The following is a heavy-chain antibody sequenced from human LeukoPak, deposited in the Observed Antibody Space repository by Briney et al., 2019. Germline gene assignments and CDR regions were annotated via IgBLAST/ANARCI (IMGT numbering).Heavy chain of an antibody. Sequence: GGSLRLSCAASGFTFSSYEMNWVRQAPGKGLEWVSYISSSGSTIYYAVSVKGRFTISRDNAKNSLYLQMNSLRAEDTAVYYCARTPLGAMGYYGMDVWGQGTTVTVSS. CDR3: ARTPLGAMGYYGMDV. V-gene: IGHV3-48*03. J-gene: IGHJ6*02. D-gene: IGHD1-26*01. CDR1: GFTFSSYE. CDR2: ISSSGSTI.